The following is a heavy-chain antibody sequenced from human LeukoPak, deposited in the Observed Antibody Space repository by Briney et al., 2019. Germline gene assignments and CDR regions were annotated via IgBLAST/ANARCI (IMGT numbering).Heavy chain of an antibody. CDR3: AGGIDGYNLVDY. CDR2: IIPIFGTA. J-gene: IGHJ4*02. CDR1: GGTFSSYA. V-gene: IGHV1-69*05. Sequence: SVKVSCKASGGTFSSYAISWVQQAPGQGLEWMGGIIPIFGTANYAQKFQGRVTITTDESTSTAYIVLSSLRSEDTAVYYCAGGIDGYNLVDYWGQGTLVTVSS. D-gene: IGHD5-24*01.